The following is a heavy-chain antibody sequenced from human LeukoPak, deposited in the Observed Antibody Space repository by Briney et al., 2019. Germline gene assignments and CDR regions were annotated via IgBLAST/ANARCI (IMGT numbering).Heavy chain of an antibody. V-gene: IGHV1-24*01. J-gene: IGHJ3*02. Sequence: ASVKVSCKVSGYTLTELSMHWVRQAPGEGLEWMGGFDPEDGETIYAQKFQGRVTMTEDTSTDTAYMELSSLRSEDTAVYYCATFRITMIVVVEAFDIWGQGTMVTVSS. CDR1: GYTLTELS. CDR3: ATFRITMIVVVEAFDI. CDR2: FDPEDGET. D-gene: IGHD3-22*01.